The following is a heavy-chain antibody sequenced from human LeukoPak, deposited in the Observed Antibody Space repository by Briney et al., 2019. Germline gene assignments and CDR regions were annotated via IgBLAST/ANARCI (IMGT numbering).Heavy chain of an antibody. Sequence: GGSLRLSCAASGFTFSSYSMNWVRQAPGKGLEWVSSISSSSSYIYYADSVKGRFTISRDNAKNSLYLQMNSLRAEDTAVYYCARAKSTATVLDYWGQGTLVTVSS. CDR1: GFTFSSYS. CDR3: ARAKSTATVLDY. D-gene: IGHD4-17*01. J-gene: IGHJ4*02. V-gene: IGHV3-21*01. CDR2: ISSSSSYI.